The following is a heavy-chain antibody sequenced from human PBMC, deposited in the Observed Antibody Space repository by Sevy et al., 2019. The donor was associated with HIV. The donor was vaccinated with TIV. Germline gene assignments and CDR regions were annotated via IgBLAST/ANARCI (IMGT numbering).Heavy chain of an antibody. Sequence: GGSLGLSCAASGFTFDDYGMSWVRQVPGKGLEWVSSINWNGGSTSYTDFVKGRFTISRDNAKNSLFLQVNSLRAEDTALYYCAREKSCGGACYYFDYWGQGVLVTVSS. CDR1: GFTFDDYG. CDR2: INWNGGST. D-gene: IGHD2-21*02. CDR3: AREKSCGGACYYFDY. J-gene: IGHJ4*02. V-gene: IGHV3-20*04.